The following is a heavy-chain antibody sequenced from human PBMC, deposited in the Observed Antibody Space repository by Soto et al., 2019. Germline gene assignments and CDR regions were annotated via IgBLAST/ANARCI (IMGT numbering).Heavy chain of an antibody. CDR2: VYYSGST. J-gene: IGHJ5*02. CDR1: GGSVSSGSYY. V-gene: IGHV4-61*01. D-gene: IGHD6-13*01. Sequence: QVQLQESCPGLVTPSDTLSLTCTVSGGSVSSGSYYWSWIRQPPGKGLEWVGYVYYSGSTNYNPSLQSRVTIAVDTTNNRFSLKLGSVTAADTAVYYCARIHSSSWLSWFDPSGQGTLVAVAS. CDR3: ARIHSSSWLSWFDP.